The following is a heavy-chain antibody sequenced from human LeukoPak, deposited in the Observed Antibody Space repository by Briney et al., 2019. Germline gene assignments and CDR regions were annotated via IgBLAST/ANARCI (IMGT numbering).Heavy chain of an antibody. D-gene: IGHD3-10*01. J-gene: IGHJ4*02. CDR1: GFTFNSYG. Sequence: GGSLRLSCAASGFTFNSYGMHWVRQAPGKGLEWVANINQDGSVKNYVDSVKGRFTISRDNAKNSLYLQMNSLRAEDTAVYYCARDLPDGTRGLFDYWGQGTLVTVSS. V-gene: IGHV3-7*01. CDR3: ARDLPDGTRGLFDY. CDR2: INQDGSVK.